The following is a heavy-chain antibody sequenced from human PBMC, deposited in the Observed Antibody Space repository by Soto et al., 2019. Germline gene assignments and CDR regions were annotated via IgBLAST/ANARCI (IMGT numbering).Heavy chain of an antibody. Sequence: GGSLRLSCAASGFLFRNYAMSWVRQAPGKGLEWVSVISGSGGSTDYADSVKGRITISRDNSKNTVYLQMNSLRAEDTAVYYCARDAFYDSSGYNFDFYYGLDVWGQGTTVTVSS. CDR1: GFLFRNYA. CDR2: ISGSGGST. CDR3: ARDAFYDSSGYNFDFYYGLDV. J-gene: IGHJ6*02. D-gene: IGHD3-22*01. V-gene: IGHV3-23*01.